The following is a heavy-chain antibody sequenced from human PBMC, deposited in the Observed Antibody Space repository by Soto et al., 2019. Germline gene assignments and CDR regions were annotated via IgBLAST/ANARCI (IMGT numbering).Heavy chain of an antibody. J-gene: IGHJ4*02. CDR3: ARHISYAIYX. CDR2: IHYSGTT. D-gene: IGHD2-8*01. V-gene: IGHV4-59*01. Sequence: SETLSLTCTVSGTSISSYYWSWIRQPPGKGLEWIANIHYSGTTNYNHSLASRVTLSVETSKNQFSLKMTSVTAADRAMYFCARHISYAIYXWGRVTLVTVSX. CDR1: GTSISSYY.